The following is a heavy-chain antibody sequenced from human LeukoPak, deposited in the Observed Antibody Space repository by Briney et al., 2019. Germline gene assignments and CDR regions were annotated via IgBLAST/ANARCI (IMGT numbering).Heavy chain of an antibody. D-gene: IGHD3-10*01. CDR3: AKNMVRGVIMSSSFDY. J-gene: IGHJ4*02. CDR2: INSDGSTT. Sequence: PGGSLRLSCAASGFTFSSYSMNWVRQAPGKGLVWVSRINSDGSTTNYADSVKGRFTISRDNAKNTLYLQMNNLRAEDTAVYYCAKNMVRGVIMSSSFDYWGQGTLVTVSS. V-gene: IGHV3-74*01. CDR1: GFTFSSYS.